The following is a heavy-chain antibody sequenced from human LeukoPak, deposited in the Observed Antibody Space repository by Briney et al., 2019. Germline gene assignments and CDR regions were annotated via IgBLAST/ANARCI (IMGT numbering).Heavy chain of an antibody. J-gene: IGHJ4*02. CDR1: GFTFSSYA. V-gene: IGHV3-23*01. CDR2: ISGSGGST. CDR3: ARGHSNYGDYFDY. D-gene: IGHD4-11*01. Sequence: GGSLRLSCAASGFTFSSYAMSWVRQAPGKGLEWVSAISGSGGSTYYADSVKGRFTISRDNAKSSLSLQMNNLRAEDTAVYYCARGHSNYGDYFDYWGQGTLVTVSS.